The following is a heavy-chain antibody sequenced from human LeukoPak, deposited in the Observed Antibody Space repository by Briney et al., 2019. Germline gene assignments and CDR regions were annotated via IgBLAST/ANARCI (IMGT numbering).Heavy chain of an antibody. J-gene: IGHJ4*02. V-gene: IGHV1-2*02. CDR1: GYTFTGYY. D-gene: IGHD6-19*01. CDR2: INPNSGGT. Sequence: ASVRVSCKASGYTFTGYYMHWVRQAPGQGLEWMGWINPNSGGTDYAQRFQGRVTMTRDTSISTAYMELSRLRSDDTAVYYCARGPSSGWFLSQFDYWGQGTLVIVSS. CDR3: ARGPSSGWFLSQFDY.